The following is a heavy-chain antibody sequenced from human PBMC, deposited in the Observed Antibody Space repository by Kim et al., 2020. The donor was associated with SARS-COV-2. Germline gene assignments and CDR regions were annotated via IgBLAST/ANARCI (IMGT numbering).Heavy chain of an antibody. D-gene: IGHD2-15*01. J-gene: IGHJ3*02. V-gene: IGHV3-23*01. CDR3: AKGVDSRMVPAAFDI. Sequence: KGRFTTSRDKSKNTPYLQRTSLRAEDTAVYYCAKGVDSRMVPAAFDIWGQGTMVTVSS.